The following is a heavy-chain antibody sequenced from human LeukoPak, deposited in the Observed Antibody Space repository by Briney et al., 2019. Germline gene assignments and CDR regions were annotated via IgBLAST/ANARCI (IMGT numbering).Heavy chain of an antibody. CDR3: ARSYGSGSYYGNY. J-gene: IGHJ4*02. Sequence: SVKVSCKASGGTFSSYAISWVRQAPGQGLEWMGRIIPILGVANYAQKFQGRVTITADKSTSTAYMELSSLRSEDTAVYYCARSYGSGSYYGNYWGQGTLVTVSS. CDR1: GGTFSSYA. V-gene: IGHV1-69*04. CDR2: IIPILGVA. D-gene: IGHD3-10*01.